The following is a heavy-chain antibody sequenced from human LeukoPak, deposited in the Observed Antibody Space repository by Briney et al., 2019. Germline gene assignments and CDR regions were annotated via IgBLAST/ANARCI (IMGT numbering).Heavy chain of an antibody. CDR3: ARDCPGIVVVPAASHFDY. D-gene: IGHD2-2*01. CDR1: GFTFSSYS. J-gene: IGHJ4*02. Sequence: GGSLRLSCAASGFTFSSYSMNWVRQAPGKGLEWVSSISSSSSYIYYADSVKGRFTISRDNAKNSLYLQMNSLRAEDTAVYYCARDCPGIVVVPAASHFDYWGQGTLVTVSS. CDR2: ISSSSSYI. V-gene: IGHV3-21*01.